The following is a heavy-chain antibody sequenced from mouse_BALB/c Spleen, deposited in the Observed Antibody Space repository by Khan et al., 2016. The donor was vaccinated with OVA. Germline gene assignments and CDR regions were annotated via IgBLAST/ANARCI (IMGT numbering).Heavy chain of an antibody. D-gene: IGHD2-2*01. V-gene: IGHV9-2-1*01. CDR1: DYTLTDYS. CDR2: INTETGEP. J-gene: IGHJ1*01. Sequence: QIQLVQSGPELKKPGETVKISCKASDYTLTDYSMHWVKQAPGKGLKWMGWINTETGEPTYADDFKGRFAFSLETSASTAYLQINNLKNEDTATYFCARGYVWYFDVWGAGTTVTVSS. CDR3: ARGYVWYFDV.